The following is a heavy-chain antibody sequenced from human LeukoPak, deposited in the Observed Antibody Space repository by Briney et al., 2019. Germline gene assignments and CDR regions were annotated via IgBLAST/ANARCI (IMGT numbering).Heavy chain of an antibody. Sequence: QPGRSLRLSCAASGFTFDDYAMHWVRQAPGKGLEWVSGISWNSGSIGYADSVKGRFTISRDNAKNSLYLQMNSLRAEDTALYYCAKDIVAAADPDAFDIWGQGTMVTVSS. J-gene: IGHJ3*02. V-gene: IGHV3-9*01. D-gene: IGHD6-13*01. CDR2: ISWNSGSI. CDR1: GFTFDDYA. CDR3: AKDIVAAADPDAFDI.